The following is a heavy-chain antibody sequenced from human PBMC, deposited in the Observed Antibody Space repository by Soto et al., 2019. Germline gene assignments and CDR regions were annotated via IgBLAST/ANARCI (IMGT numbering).Heavy chain of an antibody. D-gene: IGHD1-26*01. CDR3: ARDRGGSYVSDYYYGIDV. Sequence: QVQLVQSGAEVKKPGSSVKVSCKASGGTFSSYTISWVRQAPGQGLEWMGRIIPILGIANYAQKFQGRVTITADKSTSTAYMELSSLRSEDTAVYCWARDRGGSYVSDYYYGIDVWGQGTTVTVSS. CDR1: GGTFSSYT. J-gene: IGHJ6*02. CDR2: IIPILGIA. V-gene: IGHV1-69*08.